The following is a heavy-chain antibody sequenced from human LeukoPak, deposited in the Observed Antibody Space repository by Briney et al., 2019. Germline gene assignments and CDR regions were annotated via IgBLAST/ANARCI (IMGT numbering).Heavy chain of an antibody. V-gene: IGHV3-43*02. D-gene: IGHD6-19*01. Sequence: PWGSLGLSCAAPGFMFHDYAIHWVRQAPGKGLEWVSLISGDGGSTFYADSVKGRFTISRDNSKNSLYLQMNSLRSDDTALYYCARESESSGWYDYWGQGTLVTVSS. J-gene: IGHJ4*02. CDR1: GFMFHDYA. CDR3: ARESESSGWYDY. CDR2: ISGDGGST.